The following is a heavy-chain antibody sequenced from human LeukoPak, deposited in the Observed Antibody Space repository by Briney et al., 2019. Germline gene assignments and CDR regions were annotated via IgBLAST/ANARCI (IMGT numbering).Heavy chain of an antibody. D-gene: IGHD3-10*01. V-gene: IGHV3-7*01. CDR3: ARERGSGSYHPFDP. CDR1: GFIFNNYW. J-gene: IGHJ5*02. Sequence: PGGSLRLSCAASGFIFNNYWMSWVRQAPGKGLEWVANIKQDGSEKYYVDSVKGRFTISRDNAKNSLYLQMNSLRAEDTAVYYCARERGSGSYHPFDPWGQGTLVTVSS. CDR2: IKQDGSEK.